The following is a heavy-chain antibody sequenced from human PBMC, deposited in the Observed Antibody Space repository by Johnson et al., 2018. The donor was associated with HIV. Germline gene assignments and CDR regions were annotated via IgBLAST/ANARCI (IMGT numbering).Heavy chain of an antibody. CDR3: ARGKGASVGLDAFDI. J-gene: IGHJ3*02. Sequence: VQLVESGGGLIQPGGSLRLSCAASGFTVSSNYMSWVRQAPGKGLEWVSVIYSGGSTYYADSVKGRFTISRDNDKNYLFLQMNSLRTEDTAFYYCARGKGASVGLDAFDIWGQGTMVTVSS. V-gene: IGHV3-53*01. CDR2: IYSGGST. CDR1: GFTVSSNY.